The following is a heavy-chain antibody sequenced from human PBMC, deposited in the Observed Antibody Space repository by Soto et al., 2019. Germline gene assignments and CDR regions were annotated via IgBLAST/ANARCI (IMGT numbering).Heavy chain of an antibody. CDR1: GYTFTGYY. CDR3: ARGGEQLVPYYYYYMDA. CDR2: INPNSGGT. J-gene: IGHJ6*03. Sequence: GASVKVSCKASGYTFTGYYMHWVRQAPGQGLEWMRWINPNSGGTNYEQKFQGWVTMTRDTSISTAYMETSRLRSDDTAVYYCARGGEQLVPYYYYYMDAWGKGTTVTVSS. V-gene: IGHV1-2*04. D-gene: IGHD6-6*01.